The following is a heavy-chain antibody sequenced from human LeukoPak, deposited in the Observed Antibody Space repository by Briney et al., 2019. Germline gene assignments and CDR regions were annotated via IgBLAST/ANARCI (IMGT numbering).Heavy chain of an antibody. CDR3: ARLVSARPGFGGDY. Sequence: GASVKVSCKASGYTFSSYDINWVRQATGQGLEWMGYMNPNSGKTGYAQKFQGRITITSDTSRSTAYMELSRLRSDDTAVYYRARLVSARPGFGGDYWGQGTLVTVSS. D-gene: IGHD6-6*01. CDR1: GYTFSSYD. V-gene: IGHV1-8*03. J-gene: IGHJ4*02. CDR2: MNPNSGKT.